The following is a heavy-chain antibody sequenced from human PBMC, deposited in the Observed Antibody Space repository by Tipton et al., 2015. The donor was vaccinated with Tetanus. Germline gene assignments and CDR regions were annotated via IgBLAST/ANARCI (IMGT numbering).Heavy chain of an antibody. Sequence: LTCTVSRGSISDKKYYWGWIRQPPGRGLEWIASIYFEGSTYYSPSFKSRVSIAVDRSQSVFSLNLTSATAADTAVYYCARHLYGYWFDPWGQGALVTVSS. V-gene: IGHV4-39*02. D-gene: IGHD3-10*01. CDR1: RGSISDKKYY. J-gene: IGHJ5*02. CDR3: ARHLYGYWFDP. CDR2: IYFEGST.